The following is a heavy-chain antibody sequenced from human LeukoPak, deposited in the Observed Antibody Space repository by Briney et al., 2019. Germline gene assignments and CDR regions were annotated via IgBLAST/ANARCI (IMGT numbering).Heavy chain of an antibody. D-gene: IGHD4-23*01. V-gene: IGHV3-74*01. CDR1: GFTFGNYW. J-gene: IGHJ4*02. CDR2: INTDGSTT. CDR3: ARIVQGGNSDY. Sequence: GGSLRLSCATSGFTFGNYWMLWVRQAPGKGLVWVSRINTDGSTTSYADSVRGRFIISRDNAKNTLYLQMNGLRAEDTAVYYCARIVQGGNSDYWGQGTLVTVSS.